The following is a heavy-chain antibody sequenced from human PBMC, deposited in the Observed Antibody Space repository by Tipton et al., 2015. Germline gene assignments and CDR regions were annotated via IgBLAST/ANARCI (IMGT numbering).Heavy chain of an antibody. CDR2: INDAATT. J-gene: IGHJ3*02. CDR1: GGSLSGYY. Sequence: TLSLTCAVYGGSLSGYYWSWIRQPPGKGLEWVGEINDAATTNYNPPLKSRVTMSVDTSTSQFSLNLNSVTAADSAVYYCARDPDAFDIWGQGTMVTVSS. CDR3: ARDPDAFDI. V-gene: IGHV4-34*01.